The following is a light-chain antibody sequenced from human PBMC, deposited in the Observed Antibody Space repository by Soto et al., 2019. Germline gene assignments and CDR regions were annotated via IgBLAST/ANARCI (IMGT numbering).Light chain of an antibody. V-gene: IGKV1-39*01. CDR2: AVS. J-gene: IGKJ1*01. Sequence: DIQMTQSPSSLSASVGDRVTITCRASQRISSYLNWYQQKPGKAPKILIYAVSNLQSGVPSRFSGSGSGTYFTLTISSLQHEDFATYYCQQSYSAPRTFGQGTKVEIK. CDR1: QRISSY. CDR3: QQSYSAPRT.